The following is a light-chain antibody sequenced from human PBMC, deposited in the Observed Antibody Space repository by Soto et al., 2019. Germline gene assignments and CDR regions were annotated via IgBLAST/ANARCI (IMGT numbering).Light chain of an antibody. CDR1: SNDVGSYKY. CDR3: SSYTSISTRV. CDR2: EVS. J-gene: IGLJ3*02. Sequence: QSALAHPASVSGSPGQTLTISCTGTSNDVGSYKYVSWYQQHPGKAPKLMIYEVSNRPSGVSNRFSGSKSGNTASLTISGLQAEDEANYYCSSYTSISTRVFGGGTQLTVL. V-gene: IGLV2-14*01.